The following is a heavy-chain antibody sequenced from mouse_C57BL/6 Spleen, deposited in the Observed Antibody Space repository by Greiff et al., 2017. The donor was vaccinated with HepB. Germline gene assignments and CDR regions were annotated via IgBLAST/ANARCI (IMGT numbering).Heavy chain of an antibody. D-gene: IGHD1-1*01. CDR3: ASITTVVARSFDY. Sequence: QVQLKQPGAELVKPGASVKVSCKASGYTFTSYWMHWVKQRPGQGLEWIGRIHPSDSDTNYNQKFKGKATLTVDKSSSTAYMQLSSLTSEDSAVYYCASITTVVARSFDYWGQGTTLTVSS. V-gene: IGHV1-74*01. J-gene: IGHJ2*01. CDR2: IHPSDSDT. CDR1: GYTFTSYW.